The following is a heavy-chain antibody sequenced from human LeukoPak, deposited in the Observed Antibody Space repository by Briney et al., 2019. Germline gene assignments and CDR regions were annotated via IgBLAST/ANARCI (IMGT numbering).Heavy chain of an antibody. CDR1: GGSVSSYY. CDR3: ARGERYYDILTGYLPSVLSCD. V-gene: IGHV4-59*02. CDR2: IYYSGST. Sequence: KPSETLSLTCTVSGGSVSSYYWSWIRQPPGKGLEWIGYIYYSGSTNSNPSLKSRVTISVDTSKNQFSLKLSSVTAADTAVYYCARGERYYDILTGYLPSVLSCDWGQGTLVTVSS. D-gene: IGHD3-9*01. J-gene: IGHJ4*02.